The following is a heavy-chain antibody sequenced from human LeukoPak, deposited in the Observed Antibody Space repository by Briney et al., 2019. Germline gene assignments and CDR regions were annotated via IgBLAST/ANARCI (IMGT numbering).Heavy chain of an antibody. CDR3: ARDIHGYTEFDY. V-gene: IGHV1-3*01. J-gene: IGHJ4*02. Sequence: GASVKVSCKASGYTFTSYAMHWVRQAPGQRLEWMGWINAGNGNTKYSQKFQGRVTITRDTSASTAYMELRSLRSDDTAVYYCARDIHGYTEFDYWGQGTLVTVSS. D-gene: IGHD5-24*01. CDR1: GYTFTSYA. CDR2: INAGNGNT.